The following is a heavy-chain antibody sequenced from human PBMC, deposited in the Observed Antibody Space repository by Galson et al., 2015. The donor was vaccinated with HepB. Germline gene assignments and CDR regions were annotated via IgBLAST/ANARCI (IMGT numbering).Heavy chain of an antibody. Sequence: SLRLSCAASGFSFDDYAMHWVRQRPGKGLEWVSLINSAGITTYYADSVKGRFPISRDNNKNSLYLEMTSLRTEDTALYYCAKDVDGGFYYFAMDVWGRGTTVTVSS. CDR1: GFSFDDYA. D-gene: IGHD3-10*01. CDR2: INSAGITT. J-gene: IGHJ6*02. CDR3: AKDVDGGFYYFAMDV. V-gene: IGHV3-43*01.